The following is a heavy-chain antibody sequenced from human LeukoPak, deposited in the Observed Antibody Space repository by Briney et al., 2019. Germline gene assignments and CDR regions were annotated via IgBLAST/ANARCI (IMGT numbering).Heavy chain of an antibody. J-gene: IGHJ4*02. Sequence: GGSLRLSCAASGFTFSSYAMSWVRQAPGKGLEWVSAISGSGGSTYYADSVKGRFTISRDNSKNTLYLQMDSLRAEDTAVYYCAKVSLSWAAPVGTAMVPRDYWGQGTLVTVSS. V-gene: IGHV3-23*01. CDR2: ISGSGGST. CDR1: GFTFSSYA. D-gene: IGHD5-18*01. CDR3: AKVSLSWAAPVGTAMVPRDY.